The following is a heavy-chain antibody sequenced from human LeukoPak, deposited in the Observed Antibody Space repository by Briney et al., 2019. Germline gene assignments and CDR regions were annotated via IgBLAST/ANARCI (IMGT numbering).Heavy chain of an antibody. D-gene: IGHD3-9*01. Sequence: GGSLRLSCAASGFTFTSNYMTWVRQAPGKGLEWVSIIYDNGDTYYSDSVKGRFTVTRDSSKNTVSLEMNSLRVDDTAVYYCVSHSDPLTGYSFDYWGQGTLVTVSS. CDR3: VSHSDPLTGYSFDY. CDR1: GFTFTSNY. V-gene: IGHV3-53*01. CDR2: IYDNGDT. J-gene: IGHJ4*02.